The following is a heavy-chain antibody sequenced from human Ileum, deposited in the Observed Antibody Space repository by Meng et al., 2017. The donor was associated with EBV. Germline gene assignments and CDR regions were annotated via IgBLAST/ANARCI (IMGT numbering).Heavy chain of an antibody. J-gene: IGHJ4*02. CDR1: SDSVSSSKRW. CDR2: IDYIGST. D-gene: IGHD3-3*01. Sequence: HRELHEAAPALVKASATLSPPCAVSSDSVSSSKRWGGGNRHPPVRGMEWVGAIDYIGSTFYNPALMSRVTISLDTSKNQFSLKFGSVTAYDTAVYYCARRYYGVPFDNWGQGTLVTVSS. V-gene: IGHV4-39*01. CDR3: ARRYYGVPFDN.